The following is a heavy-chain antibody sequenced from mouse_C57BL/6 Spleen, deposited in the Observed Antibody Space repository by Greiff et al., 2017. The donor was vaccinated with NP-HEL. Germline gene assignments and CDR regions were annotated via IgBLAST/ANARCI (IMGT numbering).Heavy chain of an antibody. J-gene: IGHJ1*03. CDR3: ARGRVITTAPHWYFDV. CDR2: IYPGSGST. Sequence: QVQLQQPGAELVKPGASVKMSCKASGYTFTSYWITWVKQRPGQGLEWIGDIYPGSGSTNYNEKFKSKATLTVDTSSSTAYMQLSSLTSEDSAVYYCARGRVITTAPHWYFDVWGTGTTVTVSS. D-gene: IGHD1-1*01. V-gene: IGHV1-55*01. CDR1: GYTFTSYW.